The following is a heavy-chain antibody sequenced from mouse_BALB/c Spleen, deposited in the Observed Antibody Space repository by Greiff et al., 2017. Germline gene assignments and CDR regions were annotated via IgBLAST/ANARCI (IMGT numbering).Heavy chain of an antibody. Sequence: DVMLVESGGGLVKPGGSLKLSCAASGFAFSSYDMSWVRQTPEKRLEWVAYISSGGGSTYYPDTVKGRFTISRDNAKNTLYLQMSSLKSEDTAMYYCARGGYDYSWFAYWGQGTLVTVSA. J-gene: IGHJ3*01. V-gene: IGHV5-12-1*01. CDR3: ARGGYDYSWFAY. CDR2: ISSGGGST. D-gene: IGHD2-4*01. CDR1: GFAFSSYD.